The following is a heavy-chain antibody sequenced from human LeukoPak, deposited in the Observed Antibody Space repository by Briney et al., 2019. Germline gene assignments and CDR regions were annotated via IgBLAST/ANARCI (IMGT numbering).Heavy chain of an antibody. D-gene: IGHD3-16*01. J-gene: IGHJ4*02. CDR1: GFTFSSYW. Sequence: GGSLRLSCAASGFTFSSYWMHWVRQAPGKGLVWVSRINSDGSSTNYADSVKGRFTISRDNAKNTLYLQMNSLRAEDTAVYYCARVYAVGVSRGHFDYWGQGTLVTVSS. V-gene: IGHV3-74*01. CDR3: ARVYAVGVSRGHFDY. CDR2: INSDGSST.